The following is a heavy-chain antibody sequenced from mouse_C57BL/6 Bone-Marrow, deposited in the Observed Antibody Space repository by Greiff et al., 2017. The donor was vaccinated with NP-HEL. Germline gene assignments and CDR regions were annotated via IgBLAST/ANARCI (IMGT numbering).Heavy chain of an antibody. V-gene: IGHV5-4*01. CDR1: GFTFSSYA. CDR3: ARERITTVVALDYAMDY. CDR2: ISDGGSYT. D-gene: IGHD1-1*01. J-gene: IGHJ4*01. Sequence: EVKLVESGGGLVKPGGSLKLSCAASGFTFSSYAMSWVRQTPEKRLEWVATISDGGSYTYYPDNVKGRFTISRDNAKNNLYLQMSHLKSEDTAMYYCARERITTVVALDYAMDYWGQGTSVTVSS.